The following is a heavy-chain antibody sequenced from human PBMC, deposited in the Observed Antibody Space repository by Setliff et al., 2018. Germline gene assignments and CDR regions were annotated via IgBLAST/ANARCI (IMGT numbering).Heavy chain of an antibody. CDR3: AREARGWGGPKFDL. D-gene: IGHD6-19*01. J-gene: IGHJ5*02. CDR2: LNPDSGDT. Sequence: ASVKVSCKASGYTFTGDFLHWLRQTPGQGSQWLGRLNPDSGDTEYSQKFQGRVTMSRDTSISTGYMELSGLTSNDTAVYYCAREARGWGGPKFDLWGQGTLVTVSS. CDR1: GYTFTGDF. V-gene: IGHV1-2*02.